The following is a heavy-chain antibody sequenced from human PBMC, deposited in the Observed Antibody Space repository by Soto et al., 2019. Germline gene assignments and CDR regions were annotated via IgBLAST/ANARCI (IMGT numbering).Heavy chain of an antibody. V-gene: IGHV1-2*02. J-gene: IGHJ6*02. CDR1: GYTFTGYY. CDR3: ARGGASIFGVVIIQDYYYGMDV. CDR2: INPNSGGT. Sequence: QVQLVQSGAEVKKPGASVKVSCKASGYTFTGYYMHWVRQAPGQGLEWMGWINPNSGGTNYAQKFQGRVTMTRDTSISTAYMELSRLRSDDTAVYYCARGGASIFGVVIIQDYYYGMDVWGPGTTVTVSS. D-gene: IGHD3-3*01.